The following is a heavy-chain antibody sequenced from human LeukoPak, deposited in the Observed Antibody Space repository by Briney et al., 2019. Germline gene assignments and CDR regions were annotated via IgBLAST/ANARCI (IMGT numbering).Heavy chain of an antibody. CDR3: AYGDAIGY. V-gene: IGHV3-7*01. Sequence: PGGSLRLSCAASGFSISDYWMYWVRQAPGKGLEWVANIKQDGSEKYYVDSVRGRFTISRDNAKNSLYLQMNSLRVEDTAVYYCAYGDAIGYWGQGTLVTVSS. D-gene: IGHD4-17*01. J-gene: IGHJ4*02. CDR1: GFSISDYW. CDR2: IKQDGSEK.